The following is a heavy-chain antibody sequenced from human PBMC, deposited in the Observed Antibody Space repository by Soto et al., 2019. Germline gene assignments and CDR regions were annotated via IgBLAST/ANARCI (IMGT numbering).Heavy chain of an antibody. CDR2: IYLSGFT. V-gene: IGHV4-30-4*08. CDR1: GDSITSSKHY. J-gene: IGHJ4*02. D-gene: IGHD3-3*01. CDR3: VRGRLDDFWSGYFYYLYS. Sequence: SETLSLTCTVSGDSITSSKHYWSWILQHPGKGLEWIGYIYLSGFTYSTPSLKSRVNMSLDTSKNQFSLKLSSVTAADTAVYYCVRGRLDDFWSGYFYYLYSWGLGTLLTVS.